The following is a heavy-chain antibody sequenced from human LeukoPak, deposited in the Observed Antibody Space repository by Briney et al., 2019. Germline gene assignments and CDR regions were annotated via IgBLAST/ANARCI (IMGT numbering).Heavy chain of an antibody. CDR1: GGSFSGYY. D-gene: IGHD3/OR15-3a*01. Sequence: SETLSLTCAVYGGSFSGYYWSWIRQPPGKGLEWIGEINHSGSTNYNPSLKSRVTISVDTSKNQFSLKLSSVTAADTAVYYCARLGGYFWTYYYYMDVWGKGTTVTISS. J-gene: IGHJ6*03. V-gene: IGHV4-34*01. CDR3: ARLGGYFWTYYYYMDV. CDR2: INHSGST.